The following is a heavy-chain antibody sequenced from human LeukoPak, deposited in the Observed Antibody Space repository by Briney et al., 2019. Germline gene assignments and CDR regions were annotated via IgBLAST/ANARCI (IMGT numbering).Heavy chain of an antibody. Sequence: PSETLSLTCAVYGGSFSGYYWSWIRQPPGKGLEWIGEINHSGSTNYNPSLKSRVTISVDTSKNQFSLKLSSVTAADTAVYYCARDGIAAAGTGDWFDPWGQGTLVTVSS. CDR1: GGSFSGYY. CDR3: ARDGIAAAGTGDWFDP. J-gene: IGHJ5*02. CDR2: INHSGST. V-gene: IGHV4-34*01. D-gene: IGHD6-13*01.